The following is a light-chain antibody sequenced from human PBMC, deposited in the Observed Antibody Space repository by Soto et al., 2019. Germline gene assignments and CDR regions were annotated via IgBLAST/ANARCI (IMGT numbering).Light chain of an antibody. CDR3: GAWEDRLSGYF. V-gene: IGLV1-47*01. J-gene: IGLJ1*01. CDR1: SSNIGSRY. CDR2: WHD. Sequence: QSVLTQPPSASGTPGQRVTISCSGSSSNIGSRYVYWYQVVPGTAPKLLIYWHDQRPSGDPDRFSGSKSGTSASLAISGLRSEDDADYYCGAWEDRLSGYFFGSGTKLTVL.